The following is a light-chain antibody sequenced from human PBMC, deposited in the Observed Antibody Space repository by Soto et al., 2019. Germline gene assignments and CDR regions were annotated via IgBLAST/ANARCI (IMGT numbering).Light chain of an antibody. CDR3: QQYKNWPL. CDR1: QIVISSY. CDR2: GAS. Sequence: EIVLTQSPGTLSLSPGERATLSFMASQIVISSYLAWYQQKPGQAPRLLIYGASNRATGIPDRFSGSGFGTEFTLTISSLQSEDFAVYYCQQYKNWPLFGQGTRLEIK. J-gene: IGKJ5*01. V-gene: IGKV3-20*01.